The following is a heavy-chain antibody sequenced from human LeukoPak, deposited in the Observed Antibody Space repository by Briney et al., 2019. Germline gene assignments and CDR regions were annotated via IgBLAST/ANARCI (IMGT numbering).Heavy chain of an antibody. Sequence: PSETLSLTCIVSGGSVSSDTYYWSWIRQPPGKGLEWIGYIYYSGNTNYNPSLKSRVTISVDASKNQFSLKLSSVTAADTAVYYCARHSYGDYAGNYVMDVWGQGTTVTVSS. D-gene: IGHD4-17*01. CDR2: IYYSGNT. CDR3: ARHSYGDYAGNYVMDV. CDR1: GGSVSSDTYY. J-gene: IGHJ6*02. V-gene: IGHV4-61*01.